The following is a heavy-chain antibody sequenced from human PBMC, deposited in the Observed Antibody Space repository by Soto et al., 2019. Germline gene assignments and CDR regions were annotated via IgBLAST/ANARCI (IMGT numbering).Heavy chain of an antibody. CDR1: GFTFNRYA. D-gene: IGHD2-21*02. Sequence: EVQLLESGGGLVQPGGSLTLSCAASGFTFNRYAMNWVRQAAGKGLEWVSGISGSGATTYYADSVKGRFTISRDNSKNTLYLQMNSLRAGDTAVYYCAKDPEVVVTAPDSWGQGTLVTVSS. CDR3: AKDPEVVVTAPDS. CDR2: ISGSGATT. J-gene: IGHJ4*02. V-gene: IGHV3-23*01.